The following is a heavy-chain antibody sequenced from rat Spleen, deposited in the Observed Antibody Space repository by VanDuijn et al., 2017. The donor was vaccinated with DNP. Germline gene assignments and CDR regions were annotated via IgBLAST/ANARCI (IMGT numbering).Heavy chain of an antibody. CDR1: GFTFSSYD. Sequence: EVKLVESGGGLVQPGRSLKLSCAASGFTFSSYDMAWVRQAPSKGLEWVASVNTGGGITYYRDSVKGRFIVSRDNAKSSLYLHMDSLRSEDTATYYCTTLNSGTYDSWGQGVMVTVSS. CDR2: VNTGGGIT. J-gene: IGHJ2*01. V-gene: IGHV5S23*01. D-gene: IGHD1-3*01. CDR3: TTLNSGTYDS.